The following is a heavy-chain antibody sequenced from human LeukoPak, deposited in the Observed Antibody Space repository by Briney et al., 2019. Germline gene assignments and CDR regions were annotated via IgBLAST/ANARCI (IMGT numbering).Heavy chain of an antibody. J-gene: IGHJ4*02. D-gene: IGHD6-13*01. Sequence: GGSLRLSCAASGVTFSSYGRHWVRQAPGKGLEWVAVTWYDENSKYYADSVKGRFTISRDNSKNTLYLQMNSLRAKDTAMYYCARDWHSRNIDYWGQGTLVTVSS. CDR1: GVTFSSYG. CDR3: ARDWHSRNIDY. CDR2: TWYDENSK. V-gene: IGHV3-33*01.